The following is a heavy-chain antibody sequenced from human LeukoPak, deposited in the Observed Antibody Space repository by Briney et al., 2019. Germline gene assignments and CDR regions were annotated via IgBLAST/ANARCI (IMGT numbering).Heavy chain of an antibody. D-gene: IGHD2-2*01. CDR3: ARSPTKRVPEDY. CDR2: INHSGST. Sequence: SETLSLTCAVYGGSFSGYYWSWIRQPPGKGLEWIGEINHSGSTNYNPSLKSRVTISVDPSKNQFYLKLRSVTAADTAVYYCARSPTKRVPEDYWGQGTLVTVSS. V-gene: IGHV4-34*01. CDR1: GGSFSGYY. J-gene: IGHJ4*02.